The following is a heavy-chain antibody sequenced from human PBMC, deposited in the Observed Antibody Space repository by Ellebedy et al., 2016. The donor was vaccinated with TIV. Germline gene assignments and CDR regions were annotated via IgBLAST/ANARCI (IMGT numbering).Heavy chain of an antibody. J-gene: IGHJ5*02. CDR1: GGSISSYY. Sequence: SETLSLTCTVSGGSISSYYWNWIRQPPGKGLEWIGYIYYTGSTNYNPSLKSRVTITVDTSKNQFSLKLSSVTAADTAVYYCARHQGSGGRGSYGGFDPWGQGTLVTVSS. V-gene: IGHV4-59*01. CDR3: ARHQGSGGRGSYGGFDP. CDR2: IYYTGST. D-gene: IGHD1-26*01.